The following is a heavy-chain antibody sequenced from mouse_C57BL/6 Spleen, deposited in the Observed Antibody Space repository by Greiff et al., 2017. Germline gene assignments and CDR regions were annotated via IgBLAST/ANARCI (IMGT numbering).Heavy chain of an antibody. CDR1: GYTFTSYT. J-gene: IGHJ4*01. CDR3: ASDYYGSSFAMDY. D-gene: IGHD1-1*01. V-gene: IGHV1-4*01. CDR2: INPSSGYT. Sequence: QVQLQQSGAELARPGASVKMSCKASGYTFTSYTMHWVKQRPGQGLEWIGYINPSSGYTKYNQKFKDKATLTADKSSSTAYMQLSSLTSEDSAVYYCASDYYGSSFAMDYWGQGTSVTVSS.